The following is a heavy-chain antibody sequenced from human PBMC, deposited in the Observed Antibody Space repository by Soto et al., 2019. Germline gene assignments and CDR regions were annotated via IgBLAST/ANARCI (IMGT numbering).Heavy chain of an antibody. D-gene: IGHD4-17*01. CDR2: IIPIFGTA. J-gene: IGHJ4*02. CDR1: GGTFSSYV. V-gene: IGHV1-69*06. Sequence: QVQLVQSGAEVKKPGSSVKVSCKASGGTFSSYVISWVRQAPGQGLEWMGGIIPIFGTANYAQKFQGRVTIIADKATSTAYMELRSLRSEDTAVYYCARDPDYGDYQNNSECDYGGQGTLVTVAS. CDR3: ARDPDYGDYQNNSECDY.